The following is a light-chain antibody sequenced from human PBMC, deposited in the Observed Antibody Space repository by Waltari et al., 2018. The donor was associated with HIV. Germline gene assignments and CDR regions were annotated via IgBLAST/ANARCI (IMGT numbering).Light chain of an antibody. CDR3: GTWDSSLGAGV. CDR1: TSNIGSNY. CDR2: EDF. J-gene: IGLJ3*02. Sequence: SVLTQPPSVSAAPGQTITISCSGSTSNIGSNYVAWYQQFPGRAPKFIIYEDFRRPSGIPDRVSGSKSGTSATLDITGLQTGDEAYYYCGTWDSSLGAGVFGGGTKVTV. V-gene: IGLV1-51*02.